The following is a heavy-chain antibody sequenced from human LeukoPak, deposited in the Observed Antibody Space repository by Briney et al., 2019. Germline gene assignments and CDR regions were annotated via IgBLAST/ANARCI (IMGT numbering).Heavy chain of an antibody. D-gene: IGHD1-26*01. CDR2: ISGRSSTI. CDR1: AFTFSDYS. J-gene: IGHJ4*02. CDR3: ARDRIKSGSYYFDY. Sequence: GGSLRLSCAASAFTFSDYSMNWVRQAPGKGLEWVSYISGRSSTIYYADSVKGRFTISRDNAKNLMYLQMNSLRAEGMAVYYCARDRIKSGSYYFDYWGQGTLVTVSS. V-gene: IGHV3-48*01.